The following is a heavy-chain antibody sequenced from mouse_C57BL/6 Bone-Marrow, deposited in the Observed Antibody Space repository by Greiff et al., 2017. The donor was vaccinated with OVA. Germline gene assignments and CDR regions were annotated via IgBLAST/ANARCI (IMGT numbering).Heavy chain of an antibody. CDR2: IYPGSGNI. CDR3: ARSERLRDYFDY. V-gene: IGHV1-76*01. D-gene: IGHD2-2*01. J-gene: IGHJ2*01. Sequence: LVESGAELVRPGASVKLSCKASGYTFTDYYISWVKQRPGPGLEWIARIYPGSGNIYYHEKFKGKATLTAEKSSSTAYMQLSSLTSVDSAGYCCARSERLRDYFDYWGQGTTLTVSS. CDR1: GYTFTDYY.